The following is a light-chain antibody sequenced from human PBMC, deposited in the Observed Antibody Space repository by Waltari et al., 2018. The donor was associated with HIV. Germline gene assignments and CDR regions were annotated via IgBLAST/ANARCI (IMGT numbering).Light chain of an antibody. J-gene: IGLJ2*01. Sequence: QSVLPQPPSASGTPGQRVPISSSANSSQIGYNHVYWYQHLTGGAPKLFIYANDRRPSGVPDRFSGSKSGTSASLAISGLRSEDQGDYYCATWDDSLNGRLFGGGTKLTVL. CDR2: AND. CDR3: ATWDDSLNGRL. CDR1: SSQIGYNH. V-gene: IGLV1-47*01.